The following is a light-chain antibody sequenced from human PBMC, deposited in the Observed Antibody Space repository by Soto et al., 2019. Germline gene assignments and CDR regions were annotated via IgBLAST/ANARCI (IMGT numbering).Light chain of an antibody. V-gene: IGKV3-20*01. CDR1: QSITHNY. J-gene: IGKJ1*01. CDR2: DAF. CDR3: QQCATSPLT. Sequence: EIVLTQSPGALSLSPGERATLSCRASQSITHNYVAWYQQKPGQAPRLLIHDAFNRATGIPDRFSGSGSGTDFTLTISRLEPEDFAVYYCQQCATSPLTFGQGTKVEIK.